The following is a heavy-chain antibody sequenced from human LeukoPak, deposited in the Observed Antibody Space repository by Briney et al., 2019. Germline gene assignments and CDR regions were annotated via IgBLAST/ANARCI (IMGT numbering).Heavy chain of an antibody. Sequence: GGSLRLSCAASGFTFSIYGMHWVRQAPGKGLEWVAVISYDGSNKYYADSVKGRFTISRDNSKNTLYLQMNSLRAEDTAVYYCAREYYDFWSGSSGYMDVWGKGTTVTASS. CDR2: ISYDGSNK. CDR1: GFTFSIYG. V-gene: IGHV3-30*03. D-gene: IGHD3-3*01. CDR3: AREYYDFWSGSSGYMDV. J-gene: IGHJ6*03.